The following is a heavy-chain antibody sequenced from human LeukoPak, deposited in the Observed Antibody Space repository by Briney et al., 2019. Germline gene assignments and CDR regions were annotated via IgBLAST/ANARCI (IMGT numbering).Heavy chain of an antibody. CDR2: IIPILGIA. CDR3: ARDLQHGARKGITGTTAWFDP. J-gene: IGHJ5*02. Sequence: GASLKVSCKASGGTFSSYAISWVRQTPGQGLEWMGRIIPILGIANYAQKFQGRVTITADKSTSTAYMELSSLRSEDTAVYYCARDLQHGARKGITGTTAWFDPWGQGTLVTVSS. CDR1: GGTFSSYA. D-gene: IGHD1-7*01. V-gene: IGHV1-69*04.